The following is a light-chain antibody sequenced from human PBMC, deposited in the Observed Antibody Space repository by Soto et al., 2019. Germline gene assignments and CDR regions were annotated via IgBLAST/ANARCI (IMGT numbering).Light chain of an antibody. CDR3: QQTCSIPRT. V-gene: IGKV1-9*01. CDR1: QDISSY. J-gene: IGKJ1*01. CDR2: GAH. Sequence: DIQLTQSPSLLSASVGDRVTITCRASQDISSYLAWYQQKPGRAPELLIHGAHSLHSGVPSRFSGSGSGTEFSLTISSLQPEDFATYYCQQTCSIPRTFGQGTKV.